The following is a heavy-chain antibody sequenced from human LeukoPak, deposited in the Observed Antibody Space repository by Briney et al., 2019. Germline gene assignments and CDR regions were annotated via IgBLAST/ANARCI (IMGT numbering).Heavy chain of an antibody. CDR2: ISPGGCDTI. J-gene: IGHJ4*02. CDR1: GFTFTTYE. D-gene: IGHD1-1*01. V-gene: IGHV3-48*03. CDR3: ARKTFGTVYFDY. Sequence: SGGSLRLSCAASGFTFTTYEMNWVRQAPGKGLEWISYISPGGCDTIYYADSVKGLFTISRDNAKNSVYLQMKSLRGEDTAVYYCARKTFGTVYFDYWGQGNLVTVSS.